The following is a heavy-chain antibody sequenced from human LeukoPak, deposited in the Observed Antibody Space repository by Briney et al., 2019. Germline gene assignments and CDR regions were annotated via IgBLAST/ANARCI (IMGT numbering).Heavy chain of an antibody. CDR2: INRSGGST. Sequence: GASVKVSCKASGYTFSSYYMHWVRQAPGQGLEWMGIINRSGGSTSYAQKFQGRVTMTRDTSTSTVYMELSSLRSEDTAVYYCARDIGEVGSYLDYWGQGTLVTVSS. V-gene: IGHV1-46*01. D-gene: IGHD3-10*01. CDR3: ARDIGEVGSYLDY. J-gene: IGHJ4*02. CDR1: GYTFSSYY.